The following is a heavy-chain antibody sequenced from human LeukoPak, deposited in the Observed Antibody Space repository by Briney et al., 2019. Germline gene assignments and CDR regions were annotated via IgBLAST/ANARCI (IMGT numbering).Heavy chain of an antibody. CDR1: GFTFSSYA. J-gene: IGHJ3*02. Sequence: PGGSLRLSCAASGFTFSSYAMHWVRQAPGKGLEWVAVISYDGSTKYYADSVKGRFTISRDNSKNTLYLQMNSLRAEDTAVYYCARDGVLNYDSSGYYFLLVAFDIWGQGTMVTVSS. V-gene: IGHV3-30*04. CDR2: ISYDGSTK. D-gene: IGHD3-22*01. CDR3: ARDGVLNYDSSGYYFLLVAFDI.